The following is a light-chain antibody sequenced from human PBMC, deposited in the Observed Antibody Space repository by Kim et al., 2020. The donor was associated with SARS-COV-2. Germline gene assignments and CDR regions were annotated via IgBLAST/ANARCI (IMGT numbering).Light chain of an antibody. V-gene: IGKV3-15*01. CDR3: QQFSAWPRT. CDR2: RAS. Sequence: EIVMTQSPATLSVSPGETATLSCRASQSISDCLAWYQQKPGQAPRLLIYRASTRATGIPARFTGSGSGTDFTLTISGLQSEDSAVFYCQQFSAWPRTFGQGTKVDIK. CDR1: QSISDC. J-gene: IGKJ1*01.